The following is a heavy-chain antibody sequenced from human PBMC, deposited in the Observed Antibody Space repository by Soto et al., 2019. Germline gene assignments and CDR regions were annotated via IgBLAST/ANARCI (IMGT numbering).Heavy chain of an antibody. Sequence: GGSLRLSCAASGFTFSSYAMSWVRQAPGKGLEWVSAISGSGGSTYYADSVKGRFTISRDNSKNTLYLQMNSLRAEDTSVFYCAKSTYYYDSSGYLNNWFDPWGQGTLVTVSS. V-gene: IGHV3-23*01. CDR2: ISGSGGST. J-gene: IGHJ5*02. CDR1: GFTFSSYA. D-gene: IGHD3-22*01. CDR3: AKSTYYYDSSGYLNNWFDP.